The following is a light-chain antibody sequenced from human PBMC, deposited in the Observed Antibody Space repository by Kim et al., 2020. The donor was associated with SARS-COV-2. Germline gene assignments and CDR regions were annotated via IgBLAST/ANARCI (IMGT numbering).Light chain of an antibody. CDR3: QAWDSNTPHLL. CDR2: QDT. Sequence: SYELTQPPSVSVSPGQTASITCSGDKLGDKYACWYQQKPGQSPVLVIYQDTKRPSGIPERFSGSNSGNTATLTISGTQAMDEADYYCQAWDSNTPHLLFG. J-gene: IGLJ2*01. V-gene: IGLV3-1*01. CDR1: KLGDKY.